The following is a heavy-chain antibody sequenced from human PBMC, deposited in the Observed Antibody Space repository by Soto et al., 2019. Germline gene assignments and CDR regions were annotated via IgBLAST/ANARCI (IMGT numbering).Heavy chain of an antibody. CDR2: ISGSGGST. CDR1: GFTFSSYA. CDR3: AKDPYCGGDCYPKDAFDI. J-gene: IGHJ3*02. Sequence: LRLSCAASGFTFSSYAMSWVRQAPGKGLEWVSAISGSGGSTYYADSVKGRFTISRDNSKNTLYLQMNSLRAEDTAVYYCAKDPYCGGDCYPKDAFDIWGQGTMVTVSS. D-gene: IGHD2-21*02. V-gene: IGHV3-23*01.